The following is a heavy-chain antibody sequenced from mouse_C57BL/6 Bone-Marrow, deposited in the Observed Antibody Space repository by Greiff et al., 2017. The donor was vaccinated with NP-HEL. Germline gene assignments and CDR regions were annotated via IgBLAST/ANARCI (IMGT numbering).Heavy chain of an antibody. V-gene: IGHV10-1*01. D-gene: IGHD2-5*01. CDR2: IRRKSNNYAT. CDR3: VRLGDYSNYNAMDY. J-gene: IGHJ4*01. Sequence: EVMLVESGGGLVQPKGSLKLSCAASGFSFNTYAMNWVRQAPGKGLEWVARIRRKSNNYATYYADSVKDRFTISRDDSESMLYLQMNNLKTEDTAMYYCVRLGDYSNYNAMDYWGQGTSVTVSS. CDR1: GFSFNTYA.